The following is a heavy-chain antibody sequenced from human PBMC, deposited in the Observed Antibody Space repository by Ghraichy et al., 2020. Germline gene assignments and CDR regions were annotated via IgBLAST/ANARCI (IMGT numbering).Heavy chain of an antibody. Sequence: GESLNISCAASGFTFSSYAMSWVRQAPGKGLEWVSAISGSGGSTYYADSVKGRFTISRDNSKNTLYLQMNSLRAEDTAVYYCAAGTFRRWFDPWGQGTLVTVSS. CDR3: AAGTFRRWFDP. CDR1: GFTFSSYA. D-gene: IGHD3-16*01. CDR2: ISGSGGST. J-gene: IGHJ5*02. V-gene: IGHV3-23*01.